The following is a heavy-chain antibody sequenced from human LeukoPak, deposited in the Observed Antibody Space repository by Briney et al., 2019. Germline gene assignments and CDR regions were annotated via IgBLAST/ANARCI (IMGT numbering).Heavy chain of an antibody. Sequence: ASVKVSCKASGYTFIGYYMHWVRQAPGQGLEWMGWINPNSGGTNYARKFQGRVTMTRDTSISTAYMELSRLRSDDTAVYYCARVVLGGRFLEWLNGLFDYWGQGTLVTVSS. V-gene: IGHV1-2*02. J-gene: IGHJ4*02. D-gene: IGHD3-3*01. CDR1: GYTFIGYY. CDR3: ARVVLGGRFLEWLNGLFDY. CDR2: INPNSGGT.